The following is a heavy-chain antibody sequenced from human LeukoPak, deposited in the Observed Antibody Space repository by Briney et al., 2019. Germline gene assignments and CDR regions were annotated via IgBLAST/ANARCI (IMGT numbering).Heavy chain of an antibody. CDR2: ISSGSEK. V-gene: IGHV3-30*04. Sequence: GRSLRLSCEASGFTFSIFPMHWVPQAPGKGLEWVALISSGSEKYYADSVKGRFTISRDNSKNMLYLQMNSLRADDTAVYYCARDFELSAVYYFDSWGQGTLVIVSS. CDR3: ARDFELSAVYYFDS. CDR1: GFTFSIFP. D-gene: IGHD3-9*01. J-gene: IGHJ4*02.